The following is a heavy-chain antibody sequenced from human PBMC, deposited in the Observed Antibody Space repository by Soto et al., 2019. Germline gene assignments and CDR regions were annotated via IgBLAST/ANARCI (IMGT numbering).Heavy chain of an antibody. CDR3: ATLGYCTNGVCRDYYYYYGMDV. J-gene: IGHJ6*02. CDR1: GYTLTELS. Sequence: GASVKVSCKVSGYTLTELSMHWVRQAPGKGLEWMGGFDPEDGETIYAQKFQGRVTMTEDTSTDTAYMELSSLRSEDTAVYYCATLGYCTNGVCRDYYYYYGMDVRGQGTTVTVS. V-gene: IGHV1-24*01. CDR2: FDPEDGET. D-gene: IGHD2-8*01.